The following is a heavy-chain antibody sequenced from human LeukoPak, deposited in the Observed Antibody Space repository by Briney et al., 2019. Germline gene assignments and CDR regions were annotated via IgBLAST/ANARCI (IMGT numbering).Heavy chain of an antibody. CDR2: TQKDGSEK. Sequence: GGSLRLSCAASGFNFSNYWMSWVRQAPGKGLEWVAMTQKDGSEKYYVDSVKGRFTISRDNAKNSVFLQMNSLRAEDTAVYYCARSPEYIWGSYRTTLPQFDYWGQGTLVTVSS. J-gene: IGHJ4*02. V-gene: IGHV3-7*01. CDR1: GFNFSNYW. D-gene: IGHD3-16*02. CDR3: ARSPEYIWGSYRTTLPQFDY.